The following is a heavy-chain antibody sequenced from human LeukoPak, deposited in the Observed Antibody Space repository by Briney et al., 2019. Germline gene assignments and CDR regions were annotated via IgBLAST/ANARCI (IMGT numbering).Heavy chain of an antibody. CDR1: GFTFSSYS. CDR2: ITNGGGST. Sequence: TGGSLRLSCAASGFTFSSYSMNWVRQSPGKGLEWVSGITNGGGSTYYADSVKGRFTISRDNSKNRLYLLMNSLRAEDTAVYYCAKFYDILTGYFDYWGQGTLVTVSS. D-gene: IGHD3-9*01. J-gene: IGHJ4*02. CDR3: AKFYDILTGYFDY. V-gene: IGHV3-23*01.